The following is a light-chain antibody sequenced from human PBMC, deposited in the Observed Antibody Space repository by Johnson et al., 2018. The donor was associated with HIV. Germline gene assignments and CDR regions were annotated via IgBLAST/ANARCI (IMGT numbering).Light chain of an antibody. J-gene: IGLJ1*01. Sequence: QSVLTQPPSVSAAPGQKVTISCSGGTSNIGNNYVSWYQHLPGKAPKLLIYENNKRPSGIPDRFSGAKSGTSATLAITGLQTGDEGDYYGATWRGSLNFATGTNVTVL. CDR1: TSNIGNNY. CDR3: ATWRGSLN. V-gene: IGLV1-51*02. CDR2: ENN.